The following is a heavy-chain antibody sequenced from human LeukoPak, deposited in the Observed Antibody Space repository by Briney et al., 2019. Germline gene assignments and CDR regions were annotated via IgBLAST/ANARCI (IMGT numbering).Heavy chain of an antibody. J-gene: IGHJ4*02. CDR3: ARWGEAMDPFDY. V-gene: IGHV5-51*01. CDR2: IYPGNSDT. CDR1: GYSFTTYW. D-gene: IGHD5-18*01. Sequence: PGESLKISCKGFGYSFTTYWIAWVRQMPGKGLEWMGLIYPGNSDTRYSPSFQGQVTISADKSINTAYLQWSSLKASDTAIYYCARWGEAMDPFDYWGQGTLVTVSS.